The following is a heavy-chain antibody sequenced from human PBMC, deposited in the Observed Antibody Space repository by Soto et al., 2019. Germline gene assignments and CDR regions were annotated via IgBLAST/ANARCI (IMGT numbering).Heavy chain of an antibody. Sequence: QVQLVQSGAEVKKPGSSVKVSCKASGSTFSSYAISWVRQAPGQGLEWMGGIIPISGTTNYAQKFQGRVTITADESTSTAYMELSSLRSEDTAVYYCARSQGSSTSLELFYFYYYGMDVWGQGTTVTGSS. CDR1: GSTFSSYA. D-gene: IGHD2-2*01. J-gene: IGHJ6*02. CDR2: IIPISGTT. CDR3: ARSQGSSTSLELFYFYYYGMDV. V-gene: IGHV1-69*01.